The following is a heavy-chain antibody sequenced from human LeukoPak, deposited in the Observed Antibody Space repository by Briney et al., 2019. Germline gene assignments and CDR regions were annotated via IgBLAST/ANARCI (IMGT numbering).Heavy chain of an antibody. D-gene: IGHD6-13*01. V-gene: IGHV3-7*03. CDR1: GFTFSSYW. Sequence: GGSLRLSCAASGFTFSSYWMTWVRQAPGKGLEWVAHIKQDGSEKYYVASVKGRFTISRDNAKSSLYLQMNSLRVEDTAAYYCARGSGGSSWYNWFDPWGQGTLVTVSS. J-gene: IGHJ5*02. CDR3: ARGSGGSSWYNWFDP. CDR2: IKQDGSEK.